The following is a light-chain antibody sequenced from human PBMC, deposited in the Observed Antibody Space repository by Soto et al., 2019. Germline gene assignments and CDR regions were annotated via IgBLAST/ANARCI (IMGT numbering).Light chain of an antibody. CDR3: QQSYSTPRT. J-gene: IGKJ5*01. CDR2: DAS. CDR1: QTISGW. Sequence: DIQMTQSPSTLSASVGDTVTITCRASQTISGWFAWYQQRPGKAPNLLIFDASTLESGVPSRFSGSGSGTEFTLTISSLQPEDFATYYCQQSYSTPRTFGQGTRLEI. V-gene: IGKV1-5*01.